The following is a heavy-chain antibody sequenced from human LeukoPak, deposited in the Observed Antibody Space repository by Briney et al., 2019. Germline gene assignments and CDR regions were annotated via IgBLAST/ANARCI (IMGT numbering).Heavy chain of an antibody. J-gene: IGHJ6*02. V-gene: IGHV4-31*03. CDR2: IYYSGST. Sequence: PSETLSLTCTVSGGSISSGGYYWSWIRQHPGKGLEWIGYIYYSGSTYYNPSLKSRVTMSVDTSKNQFSLKLSSVTAADTAVYYCARAGFTITPPQYYYYGMDVWGQGTTVTVSS. D-gene: IGHD3-9*01. CDR1: GGSISSGGYY. CDR3: ARAGFTITPPQYYYYGMDV.